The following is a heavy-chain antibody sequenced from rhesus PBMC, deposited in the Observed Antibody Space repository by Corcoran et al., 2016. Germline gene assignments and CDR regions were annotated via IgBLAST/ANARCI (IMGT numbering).Heavy chain of an antibody. CDR2: ITGSGPGN. V-gene: IGHV4S10*01. CDR3: PEGHGGNALVS. J-gene: IGHJ6*01. CDR1: GGSISDSYR. Sequence: QLQESGPGGVKPSETLSLTSAVSGGSISDSYRWSWTRQPPGKGLAWLWYITGSGPGNTSTPSRGSRVTIHADPCSNQFSVTRPSVYYGDTAVFYWPEGHGGNALVSWGHGVVVTVS. D-gene: IGHD3-9*01.